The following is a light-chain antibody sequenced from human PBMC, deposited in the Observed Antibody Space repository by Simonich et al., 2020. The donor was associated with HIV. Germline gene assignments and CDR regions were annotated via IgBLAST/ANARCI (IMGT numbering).Light chain of an antibody. Sequence: EIVLTQSPATLSLSPGERATLPCRASQSVSRYLAWYQQKTGQAPRLLIYDASNRATGIPARFSGSGSGTDFTLTISGLEPEDFAVYYCQQRSNWPIFTFGPGTKVDIK. CDR2: DAS. CDR3: QQRSNWPIFT. J-gene: IGKJ3*01. CDR1: QSVSRY. V-gene: IGKV3-11*01.